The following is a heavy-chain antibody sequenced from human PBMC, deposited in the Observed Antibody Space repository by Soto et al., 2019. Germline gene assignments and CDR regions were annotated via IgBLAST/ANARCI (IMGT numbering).Heavy chain of an antibody. Sequence: SVKVSCKASGYTFTSYDINWIRQAPGQGLEWMGGIIPIFGTANYAQKFQGRVTITADESTSTAYMELSSLRSEDTAVYYCARGPPAAAGYNWFDPWGQGTPVTVSS. D-gene: IGHD6-13*01. CDR2: IIPIFGTA. V-gene: IGHV1-69*13. J-gene: IGHJ5*02. CDR3: ARGPPAAAGYNWFDP. CDR1: GYTFTSYD.